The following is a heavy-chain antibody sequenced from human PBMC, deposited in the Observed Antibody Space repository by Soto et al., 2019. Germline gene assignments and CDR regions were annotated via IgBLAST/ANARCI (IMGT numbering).Heavy chain of an antibody. Sequence: QVQLVESGGGVVQPGRSLRLSCTASGFTFSSYAMHWVRQAPGKGLEWVAIMSYDANNQYYAESVKGRFTISRDNFKDTLSPQMNSLRAEGSGVYYCAKALGELSPESFDYWGQGILVTFSS. J-gene: IGHJ4*02. CDR2: MSYDANNQ. CDR3: AKALGELSPESFDY. V-gene: IGHV3-30*18. D-gene: IGHD3-16*02. CDR1: GFTFSSYA.